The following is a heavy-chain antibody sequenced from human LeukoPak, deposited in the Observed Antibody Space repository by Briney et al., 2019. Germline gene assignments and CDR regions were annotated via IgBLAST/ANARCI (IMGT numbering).Heavy chain of an antibody. D-gene: IGHD1-26*01. CDR1: GYSISSGYY. CDR2: INHSGST. CDR3: ARGSIVGASPPFDY. Sequence: SETLSLTCTVSGYSISSGYYWGWIRPPPGKGLEWIGSINHSGSTYYNPSLKSRVTISVDTSKNQFSLKLSSVTAADTAVYYCARGSIVGASPPFDYWGQGTLVTVSS. V-gene: IGHV4-38-2*02. J-gene: IGHJ4*02.